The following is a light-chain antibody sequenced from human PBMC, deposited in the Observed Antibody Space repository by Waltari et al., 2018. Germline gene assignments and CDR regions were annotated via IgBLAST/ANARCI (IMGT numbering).Light chain of an antibody. CDR3: LQCRAWPYT. V-gene: IGKV3-11*01. CDR1: ERISTS. J-gene: IGKJ2*01. Sequence: DIVLTQSPATLPLSPGEGATLSCRASERISTSLAWYQQRPGQAPSLRMYDTSNRAPGIPARCSASGSGTDFTLTISSLEPDDFAVYYCLQCRAWPYTFGQGTKVEI. CDR2: DTS.